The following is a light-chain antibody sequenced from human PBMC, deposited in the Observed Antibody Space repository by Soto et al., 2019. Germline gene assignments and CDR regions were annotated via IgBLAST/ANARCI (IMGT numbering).Light chain of an antibody. CDR2: DVT. CDR1: NSDVGAYKF. J-gene: IGLJ1*01. Sequence: QSVLTQPASVSGSPGQSITISCTGSNSDVGAYKFVSWYQQHPGKAPKLMIYDVTNRPSGVSNRFSGSKSGNTASLTIFGLQTEDEADYYCSSYTSTSTFVFGTGTKVTVL. V-gene: IGLV2-14*01. CDR3: SSYTSTSTFV.